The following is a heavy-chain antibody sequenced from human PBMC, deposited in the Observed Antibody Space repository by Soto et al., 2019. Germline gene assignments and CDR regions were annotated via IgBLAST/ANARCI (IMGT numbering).Heavy chain of an antibody. CDR1: GYTFTSYA. J-gene: IGHJ5*02. CDR3: ARDRWALIAAAGLNLFDP. Sequence: GASVKVSCKASGYTFTSYAMHWVRQAPGQRLEWMGWINAGNGNTKYSQKFQGRVTITRDTSASTAYMELSSLRSEDTAVYYCARDRWALIAAAGLNLFDPWGQGTLVTGSS. D-gene: IGHD6-13*01. V-gene: IGHV1-3*01. CDR2: INAGNGNT.